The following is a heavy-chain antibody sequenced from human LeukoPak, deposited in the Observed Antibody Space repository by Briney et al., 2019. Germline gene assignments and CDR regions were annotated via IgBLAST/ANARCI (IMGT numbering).Heavy chain of an antibody. CDR1: GGSISSYY. CDR3: ARAYSSGWYGYFDY. V-gene: IGHV4-59*01. CDR2: IYHSGST. D-gene: IGHD6-19*01. J-gene: IGHJ4*02. Sequence: PSETLSLTCTISGGSISSYYWSWIRQPPGKGPEWIGYIYHSGSTNYNPSLKSRVTISVDTSKNQFSLKLSSVTGADTAVYYCARAYSSGWYGYFDYWGQGTLVTVSS.